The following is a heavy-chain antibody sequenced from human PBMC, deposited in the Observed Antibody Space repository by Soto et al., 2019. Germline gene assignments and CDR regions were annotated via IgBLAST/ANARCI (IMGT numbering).Heavy chain of an antibody. Sequence: EVQLVESGGGLVQPGGSLRLSCAASGSTFSSYSMNWVRQAPGKGLEWFSYISSTGSTIFYADSVKGRFTISRDNAKNSLYLQMNCLRDEDTAVYYCARDARLPLHWFDPWGQGTLVTVSS. CDR3: ARDARLPLHWFDP. V-gene: IGHV3-48*02. CDR2: ISSTGSTI. CDR1: GSTFSSYS. D-gene: IGHD4-17*01. J-gene: IGHJ5*02.